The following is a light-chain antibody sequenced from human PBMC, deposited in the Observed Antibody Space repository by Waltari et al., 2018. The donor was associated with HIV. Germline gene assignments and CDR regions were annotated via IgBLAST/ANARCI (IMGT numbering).Light chain of an antibody. V-gene: IGKV3-11*01. CDR1: QSVNSY. J-gene: IGKJ1*01. CDR3: QQRSNWPGT. Sequence: EIVLTQSPATLSLSPGERATLSCRASQSVNSYLAWYQHKPGQAPRLLISDASNRATGIPARFSGRGSGTDCTLSISSLEPEDFAVYYCQQRSNWPGTFGQGTKVEI. CDR2: DAS.